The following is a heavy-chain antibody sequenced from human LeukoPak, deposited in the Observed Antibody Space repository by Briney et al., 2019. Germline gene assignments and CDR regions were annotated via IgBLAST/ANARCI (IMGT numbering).Heavy chain of an antibody. V-gene: IGHV3-66*01. CDR2: IYSGGST. D-gene: IGHD3-22*01. J-gene: IGHJ4*02. CDR3: AKDSATMIVMIRRAPRGQLDY. CDR1: GFTVSSNY. Sequence: GGSLRLSCAASGFTVSSNYMSWVRQAPGKGLEWVSVIYSGGSTYYADSVKGRFTISRDNSKNTLYLQMNSLRAEDTAVYYCAKDSATMIVMIRRAPRGQLDYWGQGTLVTVSS.